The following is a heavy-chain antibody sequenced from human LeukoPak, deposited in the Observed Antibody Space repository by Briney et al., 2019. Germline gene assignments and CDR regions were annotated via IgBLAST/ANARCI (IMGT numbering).Heavy chain of an antibody. V-gene: IGHV3-64D*06. Sequence: PGGSLRLSCSASGFXFSSYAIHWVRQAPGKGLQYVSGISSNGGNTYHADSVKGRFTISRDNSKNTLYLQMSSLRAEDTAVYYCVKGKAHYYDSSGDDYWGQGTLVTVSS. CDR1: GFXFSSYA. CDR3: VKGKAHYYDSSGDDY. D-gene: IGHD3-22*01. J-gene: IGHJ4*02. CDR2: ISSNGGNT.